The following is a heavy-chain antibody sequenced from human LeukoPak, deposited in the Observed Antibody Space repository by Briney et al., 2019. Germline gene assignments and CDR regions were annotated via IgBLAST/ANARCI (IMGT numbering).Heavy chain of an antibody. Sequence: GRSLRLSCAASGFTFSSYAMSWVRQAPGKGLEWVSAISGSGGSTYYADSVKGRFTISRDNSKNTLYLQMNSLRAEDTAVYYCAKVRVASPFFDYWGQGTLVTVSS. CDR3: AKVRVASPFFDY. V-gene: IGHV3-23*01. J-gene: IGHJ4*02. D-gene: IGHD5-12*01. CDR2: ISGSGGST. CDR1: GFTFSSYA.